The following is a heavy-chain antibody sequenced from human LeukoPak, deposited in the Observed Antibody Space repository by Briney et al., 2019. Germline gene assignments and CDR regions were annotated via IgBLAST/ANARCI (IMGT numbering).Heavy chain of an antibody. CDR2: TSNSGSTK. Sequence: GGSLRLSCTASGFTFSDYYMNWIRQAPGKGLEWVSYTSNSGSTKPYADSVEGRFTISRDNAKNSLYLQMNSLRAEDTAVYYCARGFRVATIDWFDPWGQGTLVTVSS. CDR1: GFTFSDYY. D-gene: IGHD5-12*01. J-gene: IGHJ5*02. V-gene: IGHV3-11*01. CDR3: ARGFRVATIDWFDP.